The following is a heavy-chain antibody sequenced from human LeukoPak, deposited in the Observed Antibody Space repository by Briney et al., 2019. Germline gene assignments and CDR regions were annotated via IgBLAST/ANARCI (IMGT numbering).Heavy chain of an antibody. CDR3: ARVRYDSGWYDY. Sequence: GGSLRLSCAASGFTFSDYYLSWIRQAPGKGLECVSHITTGGSSIFYADSVKGRFTISRDNAKNSLYLQMNSLRAEDSAVYYCARVRYDSGWYDYWGQGALVTVSS. CDR2: ITTGGSSI. J-gene: IGHJ4*02. V-gene: IGHV3-11*04. CDR1: GFTFSDYY. D-gene: IGHD6-19*01.